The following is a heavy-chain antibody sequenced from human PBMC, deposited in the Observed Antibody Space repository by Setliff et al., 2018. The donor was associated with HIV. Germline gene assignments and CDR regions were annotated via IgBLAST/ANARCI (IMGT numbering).Heavy chain of an antibody. V-gene: IGHV4-61*02. Sequence: SETLSLTCTVSGGSISSSETFSWNRIRQPAGKGLEWIGRIYTSGSTDYNPSLKSRVTMSVDTSKNQFSLKLSPVTAADTAVYYCARGGYYYYFGVDVWGQGTTVTVSS. CDR3: ARGGYYYYFGVDV. D-gene: IGHD3-16*01. J-gene: IGHJ6*02. CDR1: GGSISSSETFS. CDR2: IYTSGST.